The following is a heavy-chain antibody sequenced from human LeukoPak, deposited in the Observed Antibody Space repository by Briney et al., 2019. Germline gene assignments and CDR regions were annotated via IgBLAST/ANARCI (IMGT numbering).Heavy chain of an antibody. CDR3: ARDFYDTSGYYYDY. CDR1: GFTFSSYG. Sequence: PGGSLRLSCAASGFTFSSYGMHWVRQAPGKGLEWVSSISGTGSYKYYADSVKGRFTISRDNAKNSLYLQMNSLRAEDTAVYYCARDFYDTSGYYYDYWGQGTLVTVSS. V-gene: IGHV3-21*01. J-gene: IGHJ4*02. D-gene: IGHD3-22*01. CDR2: ISGTGSYK.